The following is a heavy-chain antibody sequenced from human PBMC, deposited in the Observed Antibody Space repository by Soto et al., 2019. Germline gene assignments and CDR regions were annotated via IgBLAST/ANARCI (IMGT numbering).Heavy chain of an antibody. Sequence: QVQLVESGGGVVQPGTSLRLSCVGSGFTFRSYVIHWVRQAPGKGLEWGALTSYDGSNNFYGDSVKGLFTISRDNSRTPVELQMDRMSLEATSLYYCARWGTTGGLDVWGQGTLVSVSS. CDR3: ARWGTTGGLDV. D-gene: IGHD3-16*01. CDR1: GFTFRSYV. J-gene: IGHJ4*02. CDR2: TSYDGSNN. V-gene: IGHV3-30*03.